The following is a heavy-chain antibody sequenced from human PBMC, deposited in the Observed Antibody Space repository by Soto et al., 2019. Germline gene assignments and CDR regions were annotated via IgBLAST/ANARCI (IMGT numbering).Heavy chain of an antibody. J-gene: IGHJ1*01. CDR3: ARVRYSYGEYFQH. CDR2: INHSGST. V-gene: IGHV4-34*01. Sequence: SDTLSLTCAVYGGSFSGYYCSWIRQLPGKGLEWIGEINHSGSTNYNPSLKSRVTISVDASKNQFSLKLSSVTAADTAVYYCARVRYSYGEYFQHWGQGTLVTVSS. CDR1: GGSFSGYY. D-gene: IGHD5-18*01.